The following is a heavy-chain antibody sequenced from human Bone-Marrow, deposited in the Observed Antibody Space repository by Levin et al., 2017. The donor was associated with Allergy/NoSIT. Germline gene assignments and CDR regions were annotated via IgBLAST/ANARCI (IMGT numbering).Heavy chain of an antibody. CDR2: IKQDGSET. V-gene: IGHV3-7*01. CDR3: TSGGGADCQKAAEI. D-gene: IGHD2-8*02. CDR1: GFTFRSFW. J-gene: IGHJ3*02. Sequence: LSLTCEASGFTFRSFWMTWVRQAPGKGLEWVANIKQDGSETSYVGSVKGRFTISRDNAKNSLYLQMNSVRAEDTAVYYCTSGGGADCQKAAEIWGQGALVTVSS.